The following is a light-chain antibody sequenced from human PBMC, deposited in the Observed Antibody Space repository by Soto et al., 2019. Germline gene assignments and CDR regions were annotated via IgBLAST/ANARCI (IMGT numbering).Light chain of an antibody. Sequence: QSVLPQPASVSGSPGQSITISCTGTSSDVGGYNSVSWFQQHPGKAPKLMIYEVSNRPSGVSNRFSGSKSGNTASLTISGLQADDEADYYCGSYTTSGPFLFGGGTKLTVL. V-gene: IGLV2-14*01. CDR1: SSDVGGYNS. CDR2: EVS. J-gene: IGLJ2*01. CDR3: GSYTTSGPFL.